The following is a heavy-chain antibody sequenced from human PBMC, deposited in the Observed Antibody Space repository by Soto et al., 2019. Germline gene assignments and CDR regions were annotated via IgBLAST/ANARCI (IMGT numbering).Heavy chain of an antibody. CDR1: DFTITNAW. D-gene: IGHD2-15*01. CDR3: TTGSVEGV. Sequence: EVQLVESGGGLVKPGGSLRLSCAASDFTITNAWMNWVRQAPGKGLEWVGRIKTKAEGGATDYAAPLKGRFTISRDDSINKLFLQMNSLKTEATAVYYCTTGSVEGVWGQGATVTVSS. J-gene: IGHJ6*02. V-gene: IGHV3-15*07. CDR2: IKTKAEGGAT.